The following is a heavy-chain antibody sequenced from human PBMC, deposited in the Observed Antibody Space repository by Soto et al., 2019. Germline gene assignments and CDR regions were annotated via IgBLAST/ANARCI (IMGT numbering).Heavy chain of an antibody. V-gene: IGHV3-23*01. CDR2: INGGRS. Sequence: EVQLLESGGGLVQPGGSLRLSCEASGITFSSYDMSWVRQAPGKGLEWVSAINGGRSFYGDSVEGRFTVSRDNSKNTLYLQMSSLRVEDTAIYYCATHAWDLWGQGTLVTVSS. D-gene: IGHD2-2*01. CDR3: ATHAWDL. J-gene: IGHJ5*02. CDR1: GITFSSYD.